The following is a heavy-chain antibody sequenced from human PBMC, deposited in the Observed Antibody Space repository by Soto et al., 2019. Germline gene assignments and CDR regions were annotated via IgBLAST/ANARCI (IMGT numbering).Heavy chain of an antibody. D-gene: IGHD3-10*01. CDR1: GFTFSSYS. CDR3: ARESSHGSGSY. Sequence: GGSLRLSCAASGFTFSSYSMNWVRQAPGKGLEWVSYISSSSTIYYADSVKGRFTISRDNAKNSLYLQMNSLRAEDTAVYYCARESSHGSGSYWGQGTMVTVSS. CDR2: ISSSSTI. V-gene: IGHV3-48*04. J-gene: IGHJ3*01.